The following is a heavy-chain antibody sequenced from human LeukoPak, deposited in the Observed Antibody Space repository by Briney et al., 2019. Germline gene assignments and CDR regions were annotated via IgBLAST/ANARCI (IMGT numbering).Heavy chain of an antibody. CDR1: GGSFSGYY. CDR2: INHSGST. CDR3: AHNYDFWSGYLAY. J-gene: IGHJ4*02. V-gene: IGHV4-34*01. D-gene: IGHD3-3*01. Sequence: SETLSLTRAVYGGSFSGYYWSWIRQPPGKGLEWIGEINHSGSTNYNPSLKSRVTISVDTSKNQFSLKLSSVTAADTAVYYCAHNYDFWSGYLAYWGQGTLVTVSS.